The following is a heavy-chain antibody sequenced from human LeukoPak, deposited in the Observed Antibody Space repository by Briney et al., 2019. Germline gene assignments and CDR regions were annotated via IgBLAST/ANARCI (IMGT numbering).Heavy chain of an antibody. D-gene: IGHD1-26*01. CDR3: ARLGSYHDF. CDR1: GASISHFY. Sequence: SETLSLTCTVSGASISHFYWSWIRQTPEKGLEWMGHIHPTGGSAPYPSLRSRLTMSMDTSRNQLSLKLTSVPAADTAVYFCARLGSYHDFWGQGALVTVSS. CDR2: IHPTGGS. J-gene: IGHJ4*02. V-gene: IGHV4-4*09.